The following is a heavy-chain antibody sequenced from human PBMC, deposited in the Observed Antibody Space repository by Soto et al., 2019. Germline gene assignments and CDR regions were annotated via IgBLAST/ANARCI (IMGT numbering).Heavy chain of an antibody. V-gene: IGHV6-1*01. CDR3: ARDRSPGSSSWYDY. Sequence: TVSLTCDIPGGTVSSNSAAWNWIRQSTSRGLEWLGRTYYGSKWYNDYAVSVKSRITINPDTSKKQFSLQLHSVTPEDTAVYYSARDRSPGSSSWYDYWGQGTLVTVSS. CDR2: TYYGSKWYN. D-gene: IGHD6-13*01. J-gene: IGHJ4*02. CDR1: GGTVSSNSAA.